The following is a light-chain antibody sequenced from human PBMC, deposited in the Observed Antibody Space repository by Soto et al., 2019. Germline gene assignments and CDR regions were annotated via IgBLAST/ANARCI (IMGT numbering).Light chain of an antibody. Sequence: EIVMTQSPATLSVSPGERATISCRASQSVSSNLAWYQQKPGQAPRLLIYGASTRATGIPARFSGSGSGTEFTFTICSLQSEDFAVYYCQQYNNWPRTFGQGTKV. CDR2: GAS. V-gene: IGKV3-15*01. CDR3: QQYNNWPRT. J-gene: IGKJ1*01. CDR1: QSVSSN.